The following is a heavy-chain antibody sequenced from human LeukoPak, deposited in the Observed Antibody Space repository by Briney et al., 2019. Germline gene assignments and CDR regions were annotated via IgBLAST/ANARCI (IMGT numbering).Heavy chain of an antibody. Sequence: GGSLRLSCVASGISFRNYAMSWVRQAPARGPEWVSSLRGNDETFYADSVKGRFTLSRDDSRNTVFLQLNNLRVEDTAIYYCARRSRENAFDIWGQGTMVTVSS. CDR3: ARRSRENAFDI. V-gene: IGHV3-23*01. J-gene: IGHJ3*02. CDR2: LRGNDET. CDR1: GISFRNYA.